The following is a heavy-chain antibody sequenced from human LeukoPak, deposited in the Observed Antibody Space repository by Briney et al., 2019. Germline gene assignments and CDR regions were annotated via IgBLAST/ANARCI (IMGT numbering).Heavy chain of an antibody. J-gene: IGHJ4*02. CDR3: ARVNGYIGTYHFDF. CDR1: GYIINEYA. V-gene: IGHV1-3*04. CDR2: INTATFKT. Sequence: ASVKVSCKVSGYIINEYAIHWVRQAPGQRLEWMGWINTATFKTRYSQKFQGRLTIASDTSASTAYMELSSLRSEDTAIYFCARVNGYIGTYHFDFWGQGTLVTVSS. D-gene: IGHD5-24*01.